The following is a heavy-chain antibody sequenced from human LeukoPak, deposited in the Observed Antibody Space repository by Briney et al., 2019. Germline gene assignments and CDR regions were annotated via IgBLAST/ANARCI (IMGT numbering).Heavy chain of an antibody. D-gene: IGHD3-22*01. Sequence: SGGSLRLSCAASGFTFSSYAMHWVRQAPGKGLEWVAVISYDGSNKYYADSVKGRFTISRDNSKNTLYLQMNSLRAEDTAVYYCARDQIYYYDSSGYYGYWGQGTLVTVSS. CDR1: GFTFSSYA. CDR3: ARDQIYYYDSSGYYGY. V-gene: IGHV3-30-3*01. CDR2: ISYDGSNK. J-gene: IGHJ4*02.